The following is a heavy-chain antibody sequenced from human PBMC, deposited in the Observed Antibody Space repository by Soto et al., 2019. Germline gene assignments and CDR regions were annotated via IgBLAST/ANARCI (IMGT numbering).Heavy chain of an antibody. D-gene: IGHD2-2*01. CDR3: ARVVRFCSSPSCRGRTWFDP. J-gene: IGHJ5*02. CDR1: GGSFSGYY. Sequence: SETLSLTCAVYGGSFSGYYWSWIRQPPGKGLEWIGEINHSGSTNYNPSLKSRVTISVDTSKNQFSLKLRSVTAADTAVYHCARVVRFCSSPSCRGRTWFDPWGQGTLVTVSS. CDR2: INHSGST. V-gene: IGHV4-34*01.